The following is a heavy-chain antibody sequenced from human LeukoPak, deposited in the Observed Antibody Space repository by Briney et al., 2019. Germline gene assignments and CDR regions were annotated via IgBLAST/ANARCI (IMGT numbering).Heavy chain of an antibody. CDR1: GXSISSSSYY. V-gene: IGHV4-39*01. CDR2: IYYSGST. Sequence: PSQTLSLTCTVSGXSISSSSYYWGWIRQPPGKGLEWIRTIYYSGSTYYNPSLKSRVTISVDTSKNQFSLKLSSVTAADTAVYYCARSRLFGSGSTYYFDYWGQRTLVTVSS. J-gene: IGHJ4*02. D-gene: IGHD3-10*01. CDR3: ARSRLFGSGSTYYFDY.